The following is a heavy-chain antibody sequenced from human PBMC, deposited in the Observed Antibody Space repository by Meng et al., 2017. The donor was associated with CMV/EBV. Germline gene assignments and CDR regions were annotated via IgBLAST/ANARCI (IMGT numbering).Heavy chain of an antibody. CDR2: IIPILGRA. CDR3: ATDAARYGVVVVAATPWFDP. V-gene: IGHV1-69*10. CDR1: AGTFSSYA. D-gene: IGHD2-15*01. J-gene: IGHJ5*02. Sequence: SVKVSCKASAGTFSSYAISWVRQAPGQGLEWMGGIIPILGRANYAQKFQGRVTITADKSTSTAYMELSSLRSEDTAVYYCATDAARYGVVVVAATPWFDPWGQGTLVTVSS.